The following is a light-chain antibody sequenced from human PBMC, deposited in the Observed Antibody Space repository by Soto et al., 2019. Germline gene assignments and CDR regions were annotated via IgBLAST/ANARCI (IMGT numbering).Light chain of an antibody. CDR2: EGS. J-gene: IGLJ1*01. CDR3: CSYAGSSTWV. Sequence: QSVLTQPASVSGSPGQSITISCTGTSSDVGSYNLVSWYQQHSGKAPKPMIYEGSKRHSGVSNRFSGSKSGNTASLTISGLQAEDEADYYCCSYAGSSTWVFGTGTKLTVL. CDR1: SSDVGSYNL. V-gene: IGLV2-23*01.